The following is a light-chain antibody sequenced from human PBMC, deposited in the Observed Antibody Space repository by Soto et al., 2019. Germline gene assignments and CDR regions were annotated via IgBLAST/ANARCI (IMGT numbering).Light chain of an antibody. CDR3: QHYNNLPPLT. J-gene: IGKJ1*01. CDR1: QSVSTN. Sequence: EIVMTQSPATLSVSPGERATLSCRASQSVSTNLAWYLQKPGQAPRILIYGASTRATGIPARFSGGGSGTEFPLTISSLQSEDFAVYYCQHYNNLPPLTSGQGTKVEIK. CDR2: GAS. V-gene: IGKV3-15*01.